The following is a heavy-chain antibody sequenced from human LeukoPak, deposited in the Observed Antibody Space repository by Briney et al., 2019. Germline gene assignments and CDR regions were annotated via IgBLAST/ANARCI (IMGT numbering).Heavy chain of an antibody. D-gene: IGHD6-19*01. CDR2: IKQDGSEK. Sequence: GGSLRLSCAASGLTFSSYWMSWVRQAPGKGLEWVANIKQDGSEKYYVDSVKGRFTISRDNAKNSLYLQMNSLRAEDTAVYYCARPSSGWPHWGQGTLVTVSS. V-gene: IGHV3-7*01. J-gene: IGHJ4*02. CDR1: GLTFSSYW. CDR3: ARPSSGWPH.